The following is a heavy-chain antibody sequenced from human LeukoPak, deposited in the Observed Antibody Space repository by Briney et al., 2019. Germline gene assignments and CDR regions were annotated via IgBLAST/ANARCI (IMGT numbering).Heavy chain of an antibody. J-gene: IGHJ4*02. CDR3: ARDIVVPAAIPGYFDY. CDR2: ISSSGSTI. CDR1: GFTFSDYY. Sequence: GGSLRLSCAASGFTFSDYYMSWMRQAPGKGLEWVSYISSSGSTIYYADSVKGRFTISRDNAKNSLYLQMNSLRAEDTAVYYCARDIVVPAAIPGYFDYWGQGTLVTVSS. V-gene: IGHV3-11*01. D-gene: IGHD2-2*02.